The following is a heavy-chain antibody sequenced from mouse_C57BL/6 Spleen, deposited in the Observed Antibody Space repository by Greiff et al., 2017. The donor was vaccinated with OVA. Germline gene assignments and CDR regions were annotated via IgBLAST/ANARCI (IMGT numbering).Heavy chain of an antibody. CDR2: ISDGGSYT. V-gene: IGHV5-4*01. J-gene: IGHJ1*03. Sequence: EVHLVESGGGLVKPGGSLKLSCAASGFTFSSYAMSWVRQTPEKRLECVATISDGGSYTYYPDNVKGRFTISRDNAKNNLYLQMSHLKSEDTAMYYCARDRYYGSSYVRYFDVWGTGTTVTVSS. D-gene: IGHD1-1*01. CDR1: GFTFSSYA. CDR3: ARDRYYGSSYVRYFDV.